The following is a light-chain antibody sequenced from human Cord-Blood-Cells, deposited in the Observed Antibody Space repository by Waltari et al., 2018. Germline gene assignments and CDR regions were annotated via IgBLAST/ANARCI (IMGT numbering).Light chain of an antibody. CDR2: AAS. J-gene: IGKJ2*01. Sequence: DIQITQSPSPLAAFVGDRVTITCRASQSIRSYLNWYQQKPGNAPKLLIFAASSLQSGVSSRFSGSGSGTDFTLTISSLQPEDFATFYCQQSYSTPRTFGQGTKLEIK. V-gene: IGKV1-39*01. CDR3: QQSYSTPRT. CDR1: QSIRSY.